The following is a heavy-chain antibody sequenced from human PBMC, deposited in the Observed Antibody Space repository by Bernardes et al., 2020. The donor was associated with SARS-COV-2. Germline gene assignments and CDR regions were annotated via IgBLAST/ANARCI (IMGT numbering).Heavy chain of an antibody. CDR1: GFTCSSYW. D-gene: IGHD5-12*01. CDR2: INSDGSSR. CDR3: VRGADSGYASDN. J-gene: IGHJ4*02. V-gene: IGHV3-74*01. Sequence: GSLRLSCAVSGFTCSSYWMHWVRQAPGKGLVWVSRINSDGSSRNYADSVKGRFTISRDNAKNTLYLEINSLRGEDTAVYYCVRGADSGYASDNWGQGTLVTVSS.